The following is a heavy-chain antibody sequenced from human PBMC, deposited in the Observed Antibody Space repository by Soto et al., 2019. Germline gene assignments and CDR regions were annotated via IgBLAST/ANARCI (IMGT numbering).Heavy chain of an antibody. CDR2: IYSGGST. CDR3: AREGSSYYYGMDV. V-gene: IGHV3-66*01. J-gene: IGHJ6*02. Sequence: PGGSLRLSCAASGFTVSSNYMSWVRQAPGKGLEWVLVIYSGGSTYYADSVKGRFTISRDNSKNTLYLQMNSLRAEDTAVYYCAREGSSYYYGMDVWGQGTTVTVSS. CDR1: GFTVSSNY. D-gene: IGHD6-13*01.